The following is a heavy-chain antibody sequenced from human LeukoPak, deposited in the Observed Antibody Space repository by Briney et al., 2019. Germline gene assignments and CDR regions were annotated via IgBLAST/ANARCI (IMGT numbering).Heavy chain of an antibody. CDR2: IYSGGST. Sequence: GSLRLSCAASGFTVSSNYMSWVRQAPGKGLEWVSVIYSGGSTYYADSVRGRFTISRDNSKSTLYIQMNSLRAEDTAVYYCARAKPKNMVRGLIMRRESRYYFDYWGQGTLVTVSS. CDR1: GFTVSSNY. V-gene: IGHV3-53*01. D-gene: IGHD3-10*01. CDR3: ARAKPKNMVRGLIMRRESRYYFDY. J-gene: IGHJ4*02.